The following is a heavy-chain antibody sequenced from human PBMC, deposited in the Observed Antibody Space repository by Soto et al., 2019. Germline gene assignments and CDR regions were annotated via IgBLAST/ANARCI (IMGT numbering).Heavy chain of an antibody. CDR3: ARRGVAGPVDY. J-gene: IGHJ4*02. V-gene: IGHV4-39*02. Sequence: QLQLQESGPGLVKPSETLSLTCTVSGGSISSSRYYWGWIRQPPGKGLEWIGNLYYSGSAYYNPSLKIRVAISVDMSKNNGSLKLSSVTAADTDVYYCARRGVAGPVDYWGQGTLVTVSS. CDR2: LYYSGSA. CDR1: GGSISSSRYY. D-gene: IGHD3-10*01.